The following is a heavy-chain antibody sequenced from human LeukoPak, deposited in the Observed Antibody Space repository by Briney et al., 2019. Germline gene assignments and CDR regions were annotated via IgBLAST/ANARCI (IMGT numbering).Heavy chain of an antibody. Sequence: ASVKVSCKPSVYTFTSYDINCVRQATGQGLEWMGWMNPNSGNTGYAQKFQGRVTMTRNTSISTAYMELSSLRSEDTAVYYCARGDDWFDPWGQGTLVTVSS. CDR3: ARGDDWFDP. CDR1: VYTFTSYD. J-gene: IGHJ5*02. V-gene: IGHV1-8*01. CDR2: MNPNSGNT.